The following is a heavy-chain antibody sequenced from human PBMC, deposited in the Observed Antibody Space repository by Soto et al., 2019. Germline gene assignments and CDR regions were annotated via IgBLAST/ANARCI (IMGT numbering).Heavy chain of an antibody. V-gene: IGHV4-31*03. J-gene: IGHJ4*02. D-gene: IGHD3-10*01. CDR2: IYYNGIT. CDR1: RGSVSSGGYY. Sequence: QVQLQESGPGLVKPSQTLSLTCTVSRGSVSSGGYYWCWIRQHPGKGLEWIGYIYYNGITDYNPSLKSRLIISVNTSKNQFSLILSSVTAADTAVYYCARARVYGSERTVFDFWGQGTLVTVSS. CDR3: ARARVYGSERTVFDF.